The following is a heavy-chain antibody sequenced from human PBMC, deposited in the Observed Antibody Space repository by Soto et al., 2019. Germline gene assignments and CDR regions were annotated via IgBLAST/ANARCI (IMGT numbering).Heavy chain of an antibody. D-gene: IGHD3-22*01. CDR2: ISSSSSTI. CDR1: GFTFSSYS. Sequence: EVQLVESGGGLVQPGGSLRLSCAASGFTFSSYSMNWVRQAPGKGLEWVSYISSSSSTIYYADSVKGRFTISRGNAKNSLYLQMNSLRDEDTAVYYCAREVHYYDSSGYPLWGQGTLVTVSS. V-gene: IGHV3-48*02. CDR3: AREVHYYDSSGYPL. J-gene: IGHJ4*02.